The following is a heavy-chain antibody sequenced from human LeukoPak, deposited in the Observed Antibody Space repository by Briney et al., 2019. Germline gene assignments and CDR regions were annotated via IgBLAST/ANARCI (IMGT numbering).Heavy chain of an antibody. V-gene: IGHV1-69*13. D-gene: IGHD3-22*01. CDR2: IIPIFGTA. CDR1: GGTFSSYA. CDR3: ARTGSVDDYDSSGYYSNWFDP. Sequence: ASVKVSCKASGGTFSSYAISWVRQAPGQGLEWMGGIIPIFGTANYAQKFQGRVTITADESTSTAYMELSSLRSEDTAVYYCARTGSVDDYDSSGYYSNWFDPWGQGTLVTVSS. J-gene: IGHJ5*02.